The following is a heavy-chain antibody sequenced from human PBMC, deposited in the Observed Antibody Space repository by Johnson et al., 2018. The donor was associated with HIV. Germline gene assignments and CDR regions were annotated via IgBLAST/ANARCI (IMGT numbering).Heavy chain of an antibody. Sequence: QVQLVESGGGLVQPGGSPRLPCAASGFTFSSYAMHWVRQAPGKGLEWAAVISYNGSNEYYADAVKGRFTIPRDNSKNTLYLQMNSLRAEDTAWYYCSRVLCSGGSCYSDAFDIWGQGTSVSVSS. CDR3: SRVLCSGGSCYSDAFDI. J-gene: IGHJ3*02. CDR1: GFTFSSYA. D-gene: IGHD2-15*01. V-gene: IGHV3-30*04. CDR2: ISYNGSNE.